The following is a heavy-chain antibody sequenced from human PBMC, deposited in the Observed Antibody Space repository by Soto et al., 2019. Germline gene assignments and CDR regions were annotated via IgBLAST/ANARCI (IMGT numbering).Heavy chain of an antibody. CDR2: ISGSGGST. CDR3: AKDRGLLWFGELLTPSWFDP. CDR1: GFTFSSYA. J-gene: IGHJ5*02. Sequence: PGGSLRLSCAASGFTFSSYAMSWVRQAPGKGLEWVSAISGSGGSTYYADSVKGRFTISRDNSKNTLYLQMNSLRAEDTAVYYCAKDRGLLWFGELLTPSWFDPWGQGTLVTVSS. V-gene: IGHV3-23*01. D-gene: IGHD3-10*01.